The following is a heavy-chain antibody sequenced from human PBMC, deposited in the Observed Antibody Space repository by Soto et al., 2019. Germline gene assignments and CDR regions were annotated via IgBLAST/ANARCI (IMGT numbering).Heavy chain of an antibody. CDR3: ARGYRGAGGYYDMDV. CDR1: GGTFSSYA. J-gene: IGHJ6*02. D-gene: IGHD1-26*01. Sequence: SVKVSCKASGGTFSSYAISWVRQAPGQGLEWMGGIIPIFGTANYAQKFQGRVTITADESTSTAYMELSSLRSEDTAVYYCARGYRGAGGYYDMDVWGQGTTVTVSS. CDR2: IIPIFGTA. V-gene: IGHV1-69*13.